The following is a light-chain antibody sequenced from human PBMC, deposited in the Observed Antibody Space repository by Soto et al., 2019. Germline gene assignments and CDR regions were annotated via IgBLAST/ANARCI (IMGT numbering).Light chain of an antibody. J-gene: IGLJ1*01. CDR2: DVS. CDR1: SNDVGGYNY. CDR3: CSYSYTTTYV. Sequence: QSALTQPASVSRSPGQSITISCTGTSNDVGGYNYVSWYQQHPGKAPKLMIYDVSNRPSGVSDRFSGSKSGNTASLTISGLQAGDEADYYCCSYSYTTTYVFGTGTKLTVL. V-gene: IGLV2-14*01.